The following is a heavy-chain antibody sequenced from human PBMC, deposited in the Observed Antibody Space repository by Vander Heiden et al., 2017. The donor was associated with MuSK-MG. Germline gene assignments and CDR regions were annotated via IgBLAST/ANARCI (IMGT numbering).Heavy chain of an antibody. J-gene: IGHJ4*02. D-gene: IGHD3-3*01. V-gene: IGHV2-5*01. CDR3: AHRPGDPYDFHLLDY. CDR2: IYWNDDK. Sequence: EWLALIYWNDDKRYSPSLKSRLTITKDTSKNQVVLTMTNMDPVDTATYYCAHRPGDPYDFHLLDYWGQGTLVTVSS.